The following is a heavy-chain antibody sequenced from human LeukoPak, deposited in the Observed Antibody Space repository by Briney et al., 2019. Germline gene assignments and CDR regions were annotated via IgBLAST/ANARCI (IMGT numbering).Heavy chain of an antibody. V-gene: IGHV4-59*12. J-gene: IGHJ4*02. D-gene: IGHD3-3*01. CDR3: ARVRVVISGYYFDY. Sequence: PSETLSLTCTVSGGSISNYYWSWIRQPPGKGLEWIGYIYYSGSTNYNPSLKSRVTISIDTSKNQFSLKLGSVTAADTAVYYCARVRVVISGYYFDYWGQGTLVTVSS. CDR1: GGSISNYY. CDR2: IYYSGST.